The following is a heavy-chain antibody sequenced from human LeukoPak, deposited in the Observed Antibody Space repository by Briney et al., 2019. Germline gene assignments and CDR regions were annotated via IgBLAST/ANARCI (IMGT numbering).Heavy chain of an antibody. J-gene: IGHJ5*02. CDR3: ARGRTIPAARKRFWFDP. Sequence: ASVKVSCKASGYTFISYDINWVRQATGQGLEWMGWMNPNSGNTGYAQKFQGRVTMTRNTSISTAYMELSSLRSEDTAVYYCARGRTIPAARKRFWFDPWGQGTLVTVSS. CDR2: MNPNSGNT. CDR1: GYTFISYD. D-gene: IGHD2-2*01. V-gene: IGHV1-8*01.